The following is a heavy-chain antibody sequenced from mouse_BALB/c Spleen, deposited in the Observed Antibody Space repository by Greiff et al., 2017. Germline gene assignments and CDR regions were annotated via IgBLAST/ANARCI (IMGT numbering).Heavy chain of an antibody. Sequence: VQLQQSGAELVKPGASVTLSCTASGFNIKDTYMHWVKQRPEQGLEWIGRIDPANGNTKYDPKFQGKATITADTSSNTAYLQLSSLTSEDTAVYYCARARYGNYYAMDYWGQGTSVTVSA. CDR2: IDPANGNT. D-gene: IGHD2-1*01. V-gene: IGHV14-3*02. CDR3: ARARYGNYYAMDY. J-gene: IGHJ4*01. CDR1: GFNIKDTY.